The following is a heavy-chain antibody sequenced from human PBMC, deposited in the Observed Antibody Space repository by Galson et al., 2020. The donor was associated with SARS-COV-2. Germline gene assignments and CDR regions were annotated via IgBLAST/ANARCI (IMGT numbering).Heavy chain of an antibody. V-gene: IGHV1-2*02. CDR2: VNPISGGT. Sequence: GWVNPISGGTNYAQKFQGRVTMTRDTSITTAYMDLSRLTSDDTAVYYCGRVPLFYYGSGSYSDYWGQGTLVTVSS. J-gene: IGHJ4*02. CDR3: GRVPLFYYGSGSYSDY. D-gene: IGHD3-10*01.